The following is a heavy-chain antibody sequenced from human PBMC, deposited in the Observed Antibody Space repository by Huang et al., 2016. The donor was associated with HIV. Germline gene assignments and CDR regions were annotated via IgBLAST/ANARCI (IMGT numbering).Heavy chain of an antibody. CDR1: GFNFSAYW. CDR3: ARGGIYYDVLTGRHYYYNGLDV. J-gene: IGHJ6*02. Sequence: EVHLVESGGDLVQPGGSLRLSCVASGFNFSAYWMSWVRQAPGNGLEWGANIKQEGREKNYVDSVKCRFTNSRDNAKNSVYLQLTSLRAEDTAVYYCARGGIYYDVLTGRHYYYNGLDVWGQGTTVTVSS. V-gene: IGHV3-7*01. D-gene: IGHD3-9*01. CDR2: IKQEGREK.